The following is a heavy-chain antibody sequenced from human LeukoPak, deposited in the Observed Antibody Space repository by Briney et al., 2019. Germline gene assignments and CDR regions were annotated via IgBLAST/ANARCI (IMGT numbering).Heavy chain of an antibody. CDR3: ARGPTYYFDY. V-gene: IGHV4-34*01. J-gene: IGHJ4*02. CDR2: INHSGST. CDR1: GGSFSGYY. Sequence: KPSETLSLTCAVYGGSFSGYYWSWIRQPPGKGLEWIGEINHSGSTNYNPSLKSRVTISVDTSKNQFSLKLSSVTAADTAVYYCARGPTYYFDYWGQGTLVTVSS.